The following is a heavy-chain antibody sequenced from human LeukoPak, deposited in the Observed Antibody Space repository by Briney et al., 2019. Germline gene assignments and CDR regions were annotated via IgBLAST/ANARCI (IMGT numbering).Heavy chain of an antibody. Sequence: SQTLSLTCTVSGGSISSGGYYWSWIRQHPGKGLEWIGYIYYSGSTYYNPSLRSRITISLDTSKNQFSLKLSSVIAADTAVYYCARLRHNGYSYGYVDYWGQGALVTVSS. CDR2: IYYSGST. V-gene: IGHV4-31*03. CDR3: ARLRHNGYSYGYVDY. J-gene: IGHJ4*02. CDR1: GGSISSGGYY. D-gene: IGHD5-18*01.